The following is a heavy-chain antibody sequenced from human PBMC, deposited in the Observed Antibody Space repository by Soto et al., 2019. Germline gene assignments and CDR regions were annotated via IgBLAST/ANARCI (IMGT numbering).Heavy chain of an antibody. D-gene: IGHD3-3*01. Sequence: PGGSLRLSCAASGFTVRSHWMHWVRQVPGKGLVWVSRINSDGSTIDYADSVKGRFTISRDNAKNTLYLQMNSLRAEDTAVYYCARVALVLRFSEWSLALWGQGTPVTVSS. J-gene: IGHJ4*02. V-gene: IGHV3-74*01. CDR2: INSDGSTI. CDR3: ARVALVLRFSEWSLAL. CDR1: GFTVRSHW.